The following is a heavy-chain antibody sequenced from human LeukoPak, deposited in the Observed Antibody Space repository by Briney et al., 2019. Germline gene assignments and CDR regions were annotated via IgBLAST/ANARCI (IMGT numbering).Heavy chain of an antibody. CDR3: ARVGYDSSGYHDAFDI. CDR2: IYTSGST. Sequence: PSETLPLTCTVSGGSISSYYWSWIRQPAGKGLEWIGRIYTSGSTNYNPSLKSRVTMSVDTSKNQFSLKLSSVTAADTAVYYCARVGYDSSGYHDAFDIWGQGTMVTVSS. J-gene: IGHJ3*02. V-gene: IGHV4-4*07. D-gene: IGHD3-22*01. CDR1: GGSISSYY.